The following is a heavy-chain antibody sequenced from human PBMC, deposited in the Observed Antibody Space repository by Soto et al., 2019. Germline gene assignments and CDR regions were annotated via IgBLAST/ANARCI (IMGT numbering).Heavy chain of an antibody. Sequence: SVKGSCKASGYTFTSYAMHWVRQAPGQRLEWMGWINAGNSNTKYSQKFQGRVTITKNTSASTAYMELSSLTSEDTAVYYCARGPLRNWFDPWGQGTLVTVYS. V-gene: IGHV1-3*01. CDR2: INAGNSNT. CDR1: GYTFTSYA. J-gene: IGHJ5*02. CDR3: ARGPLRNWFDP.